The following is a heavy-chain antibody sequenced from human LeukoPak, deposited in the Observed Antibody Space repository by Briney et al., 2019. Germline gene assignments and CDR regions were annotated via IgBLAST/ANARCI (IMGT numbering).Heavy chain of an antibody. Sequence: GASVKVSCKASGYTFTGYYMHWVRQAPGQGLEWMGWTNPNSGGTNYAQKFQGRVTMTRDTSISTAYMELSRLRSDDTAVYYCARDSGYCSSTSCSHIFDYWGQGTLVTVSS. CDR1: GYTFTGYY. CDR3: ARDSGYCSSTSCSHIFDY. CDR2: TNPNSGGT. V-gene: IGHV1-2*02. D-gene: IGHD2-2*01. J-gene: IGHJ4*02.